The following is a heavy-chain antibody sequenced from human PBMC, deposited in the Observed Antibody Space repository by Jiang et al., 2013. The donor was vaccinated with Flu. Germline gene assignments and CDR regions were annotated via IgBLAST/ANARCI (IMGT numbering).Heavy chain of an antibody. CDR3: ASLNLIVGAWGYYGMDV. D-gene: IGHD1-26*01. Sequence: LLKPSETLSLTCAVYGGSFTNFYWSWIRQTPGKGLEWIGEINHSGRTNYNPSLKSRVTISGDTSKKQFSLKLTSVTAADTAVYYCASLNLIVGAWGYYGMDVWGQGTTVTVSS. J-gene: IGHJ6*02. CDR1: GGSFTNFY. CDR2: INHSGRT. V-gene: IGHV4-34*01.